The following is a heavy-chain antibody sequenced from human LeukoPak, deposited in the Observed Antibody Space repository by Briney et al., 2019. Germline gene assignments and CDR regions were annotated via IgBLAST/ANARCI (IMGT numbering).Heavy chain of an antibody. CDR3: ARDRGVLRFLEWLPHDAFDI. CDR2: ISYDVSNK. V-gene: IGHV3-30-3*01. CDR1: GFTFSSYA. D-gene: IGHD3-3*01. Sequence: GGCLRLSCAASGFTFSSYAMRWVRQAPGGGLGWVAVISYDVSNKSYADSVKGRFTISRDSSKNTLYLQMNSLRAEDTAVYYCARDRGVLRFLEWLPHDAFDIWGQGTMVTVSS. J-gene: IGHJ3*02.